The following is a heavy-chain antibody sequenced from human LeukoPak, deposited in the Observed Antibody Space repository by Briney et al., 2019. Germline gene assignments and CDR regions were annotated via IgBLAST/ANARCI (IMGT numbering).Heavy chain of an antibody. V-gene: IGHV4-4*07. CDR2: IYTSGST. CDR1: GGSINSYY. J-gene: IGHJ4*02. CDR3: ARSYSSSWYSTADY. Sequence: SETLSLTCTVSGGSINSYYWSWIRQPAGKGLEWIGRIYTSGSTDYNPSLKSRVTVSVDTSKNQFSLKLSSVTAADTAVYYCARSYSSSWYSTADYWGQGTLVTVSS. D-gene: IGHD6-13*01.